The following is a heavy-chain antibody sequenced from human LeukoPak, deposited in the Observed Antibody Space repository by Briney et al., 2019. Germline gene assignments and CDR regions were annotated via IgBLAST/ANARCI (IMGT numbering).Heavy chain of an antibody. Sequence: PSETLSLTCTVSGGSISSYYRSWIRQPAGKGLEWIGRIYTSGSTNYNPSLKSRVTMPVDTSKNQFSLKLSSVTAADTAVYYCARSLRFLEWSMDVWGKGTTVTVSS. J-gene: IGHJ6*03. CDR1: GGSISSYY. V-gene: IGHV4-4*07. D-gene: IGHD3-3*01. CDR3: ARSLRFLEWSMDV. CDR2: IYTSGST.